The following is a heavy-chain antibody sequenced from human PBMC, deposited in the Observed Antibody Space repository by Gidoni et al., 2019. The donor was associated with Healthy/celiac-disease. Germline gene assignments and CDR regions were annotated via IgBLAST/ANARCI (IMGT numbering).Heavy chain of an antibody. J-gene: IGHJ4*02. V-gene: IGHV3-23*01. D-gene: IGHD6-6*01. CDR3: VKDLRDGRQLAGSDY. Sequence: FTISRDNSKNTLYLQMNSLRAEDTAVYYCVKDLRDGRQLAGSDYWGQGTLVTVSS.